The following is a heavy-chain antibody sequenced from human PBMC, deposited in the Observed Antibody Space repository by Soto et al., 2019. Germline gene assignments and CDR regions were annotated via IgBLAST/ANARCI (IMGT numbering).Heavy chain of an antibody. J-gene: IGHJ5*02. V-gene: IGHV3-21*01. D-gene: IGHD2-8*01. CDR3: AKVGVLRTNFRWFDL. Sequence: EGQLVESGGGLVKPGGSLRLSCAASGFAFQTYTMEWLRQTPGKGLEWVSSITISGNYIYYADSVKGRFTISRDNGRNSVYLQMNSLRAEDTAVYYCAKVGVLRTNFRWFDLWGQGTLVTVS. CDR1: GFAFQTYT. CDR2: ITISGNYI.